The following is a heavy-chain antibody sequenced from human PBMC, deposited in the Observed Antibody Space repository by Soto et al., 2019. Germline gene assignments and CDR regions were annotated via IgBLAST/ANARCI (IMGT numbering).Heavy chain of an antibody. D-gene: IGHD3-9*01. CDR2: ISGSGGST. CDR3: AKEDKNYDILTGYPTPSFDY. J-gene: IGHJ4*02. V-gene: IGHV3-23*01. Sequence: EVQLLESGGGLVQPGGSLRLSCAASGFTFSSYAMSWVRQAPGKGLEWVSAISGSGGSTYYADSVKGRFTISRDNSKNTLYLQMNSLRAEDTAVYYCAKEDKNYDILTGYPTPSFDYWGQGTLVTVSS. CDR1: GFTFSSYA.